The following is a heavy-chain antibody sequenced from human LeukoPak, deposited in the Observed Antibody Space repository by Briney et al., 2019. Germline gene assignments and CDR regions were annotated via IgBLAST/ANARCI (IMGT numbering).Heavy chain of an antibody. CDR1: GFTFSIYN. J-gene: IGHJ4*02. D-gene: IGHD3-10*01. Sequence: GGSLRLSCAASGFTFSIYNMNWARQAPGKGLEWVSVIYSGGSTYYADSVKGRFTISRDNSKNTLYLQMNSLRAEDTAVYYCARGYGSGSKPYYFDYWGQGTLVTVSS. V-gene: IGHV3-66*01. CDR3: ARGYGSGSKPYYFDY. CDR2: IYSGGST.